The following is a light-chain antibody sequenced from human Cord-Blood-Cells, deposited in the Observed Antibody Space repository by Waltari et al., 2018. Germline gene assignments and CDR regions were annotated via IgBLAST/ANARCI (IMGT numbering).Light chain of an antibody. CDR3: QAWDSSTYV. CDR2: QDS. V-gene: IGLV3-1*01. J-gene: IGLJ1*01. CDR1: KLGDKY. Sequence: SYELTQPPSVSVSPGQTASITCSGDKLGDKYACWYQQKPGQSPVLVIYQDSKRPSGIPERFSGSNSGNTATLRISGTQAMDEADYYCQAWDSSTYVFGTGTKVTVL.